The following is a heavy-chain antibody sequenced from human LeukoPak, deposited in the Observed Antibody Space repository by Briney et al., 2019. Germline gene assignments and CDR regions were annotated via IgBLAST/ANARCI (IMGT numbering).Heavy chain of an antibody. Sequence: ASVKVSCKASGYTFTGYYMHWVRQAPGQGLEWMGWINPNSGGTNYAQKFQGRVTMTRDTSISTAYMELSRLRSDDTAVYYCARVGTGGSGSSKWVYYYYMDVWGKGTTVTVSS. D-gene: IGHD3-10*01. CDR1: GYTFTGYY. J-gene: IGHJ6*03. CDR2: INPNSGGT. CDR3: ARVGTGGSGSSKWVYYYYMDV. V-gene: IGHV1-2*02.